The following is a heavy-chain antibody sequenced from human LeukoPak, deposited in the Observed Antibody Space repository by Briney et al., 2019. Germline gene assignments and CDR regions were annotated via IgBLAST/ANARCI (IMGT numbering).Heavy chain of an antibody. J-gene: IGHJ5*02. CDR3: ARAYYYDSSGSWFDP. CDR2: INHSGST. CDR1: GGSISTSRYY. V-gene: IGHV4-39*07. D-gene: IGHD3-22*01. Sequence: SETLSLTCTVSGGSISTSRYYWGWIRQPPGKGLEWIGEINHSGSTNYNPSLKSRVTISVDTSKNQFSLKLSSVTAADTAVYYCARAYYYDSSGSWFDPWGQGTLVTVSS.